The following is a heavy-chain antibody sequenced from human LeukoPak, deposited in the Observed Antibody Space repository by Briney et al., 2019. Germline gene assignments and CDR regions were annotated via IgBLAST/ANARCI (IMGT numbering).Heavy chain of an antibody. CDR1: GFTFDDYG. CDR2: INWNGGST. CDR3: AREGLVAAAGSPDY. J-gene: IGHJ4*02. V-gene: IGHV3-20*04. D-gene: IGHD6-13*01. Sequence: GGSLRLSCAASGFTFDDYGMSWVRQAPGKGLEWVSGINWNGGSTGYADSVKGRFTIPRDNAKNSLYLQMNSLRAEDTALYYCAREGLVAAAGSPDYWGQGTLVTVSS.